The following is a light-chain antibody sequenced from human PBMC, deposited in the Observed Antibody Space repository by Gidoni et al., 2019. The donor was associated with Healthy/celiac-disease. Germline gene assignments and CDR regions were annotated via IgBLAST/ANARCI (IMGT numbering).Light chain of an antibody. V-gene: IGKV4-1*01. Sequence: EIVMTQSPDSLAVSLGERATINCKSSQSFLYSSNNKNYLSWYQQKPGQPPKLLIYWASTRESGVPDRFSGSGSGTDFTLTISSLQAEDVAVYYCQQYYSTPWTFGQGTKVEIK. CDR3: QQYYSTPWT. CDR1: QSFLYSSNNKNY. CDR2: WAS. J-gene: IGKJ1*01.